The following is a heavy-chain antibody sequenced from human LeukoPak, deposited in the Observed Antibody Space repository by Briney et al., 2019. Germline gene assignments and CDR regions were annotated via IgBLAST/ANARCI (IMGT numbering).Heavy chain of an antibody. CDR1: GFTFSSYA. CDR3: ASPIAVAPS. V-gene: IGHV3-30*04. CDR2: ISYDGSNK. D-gene: IGHD6-19*01. J-gene: IGHJ4*02. Sequence: GGSLRLSCAASGFTFSSYAMHWVRQAPGKGLEWVAVISYDGSNKYYADSVKGRFTISRDNAKSSLYLQMNSLRAEDTAVYYCASPIAVAPSWGQGTLVTVSS.